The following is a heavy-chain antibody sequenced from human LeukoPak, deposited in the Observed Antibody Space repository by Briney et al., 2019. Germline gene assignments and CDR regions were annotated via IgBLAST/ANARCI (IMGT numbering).Heavy chain of an antibody. CDR2: IDHRGDT. J-gene: IGHJ4*03. D-gene: IGHD5-24*01. V-gene: IGHV4-34*01. Sequence: SETLSLTCAVYGGSFSRYYWSWIRQSPGKGLEWIAEIDHRGDTNYNPSVKSRVTISVDTTKNQFSLKVRSLSAADTAVYYCARGATISETGYFDFWGQGTLVTVSS. CDR3: ARGATISETGYFDF. CDR1: GGSFSRYY.